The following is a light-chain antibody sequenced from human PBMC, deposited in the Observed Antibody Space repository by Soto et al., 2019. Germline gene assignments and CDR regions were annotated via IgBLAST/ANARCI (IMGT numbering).Light chain of an antibody. V-gene: IGKV2-28*01. J-gene: IGKJ3*01. CDR3: MQALQTPFT. CDR1: QSLLHSNGYNY. Sequence: DIVMTQSPLSLPVTPGEPASISCRSSQSLLHSNGYNYLDWYLQKPGQSPQLLIYLGSNRASGVSDRFSGSGSGTDFTLKISRVEAEDVGVYHCMQALQTPFTFGPGTKVDIK. CDR2: LGS.